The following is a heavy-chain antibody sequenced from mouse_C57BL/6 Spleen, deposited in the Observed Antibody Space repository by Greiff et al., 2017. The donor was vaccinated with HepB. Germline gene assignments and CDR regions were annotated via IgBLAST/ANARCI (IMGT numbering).Heavy chain of an antibody. CDR3: AIYRTGTRYFDV. V-gene: IGHV1-74*01. D-gene: IGHD4-1*01. CDR1: GYTFTSYW. CDR2: IHPSDSDT. J-gene: IGHJ1*03. Sequence: QVHVKQPGAELVKPGASVKVSCKASGYTFTSYWMHWVKQRPGQGLEWIGRIHPSDSDTNYNQKFKGKATLTVDKSSSTAYMQLSSLTSEDSAVYYCAIYRTGTRYFDVWGTGTTVTVSS.